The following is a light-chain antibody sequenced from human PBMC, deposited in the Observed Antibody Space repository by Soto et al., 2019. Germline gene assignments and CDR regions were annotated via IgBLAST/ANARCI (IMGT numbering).Light chain of an antibody. J-gene: IGLJ1*01. CDR3: SSYTSSRTLYV. Sequence: QSVLTQPASLSGSPGQSITISCAGTSGDFGAYNFVSWYQQHPGKAPKLMLYDVSKRPSGVSERFSASKSGNTASLTISGLQAEDEADYYCSSYTSSRTLYVFGTGTKVTVL. V-gene: IGLV2-14*01. CDR1: SGDFGAYNF. CDR2: DVS.